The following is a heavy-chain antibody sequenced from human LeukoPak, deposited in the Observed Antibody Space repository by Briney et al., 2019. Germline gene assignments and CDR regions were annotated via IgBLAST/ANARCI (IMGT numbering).Heavy chain of an antibody. J-gene: IGHJ4*02. CDR1: GFTFSSYG. Sequence: PGGSLRLSCAASGFTFSSYGMSWVRQAPGKGLEWVSAISGSGGSTYYADSVKGRFTISRDNSKNTLYLQMTSLPADDTPVYFFAKFHLDSGDYFDYGGRGTLATVSS. CDR3: AKFHLDSGDYFDY. CDR2: ISGSGGST. D-gene: IGHD4-17*01. V-gene: IGHV3-23*01.